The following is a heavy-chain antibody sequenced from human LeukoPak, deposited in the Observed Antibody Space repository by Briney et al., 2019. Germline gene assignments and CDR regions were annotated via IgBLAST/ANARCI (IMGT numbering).Heavy chain of an antibody. CDR3: ARSSEGAYFDY. Sequence: GPSVKVSCKASVGTFSSYGISWVRQAPGPGLEWMGGIIPSFGTENYAQKYQGRVTITTDESTSTAYMELSSLRSEDTAVYYCARSSEGAYFDYWGQGTLVTVSS. CDR1: VGTFSSYG. D-gene: IGHD1-26*01. CDR2: IIPSFGTE. V-gene: IGHV1-69*05. J-gene: IGHJ4*02.